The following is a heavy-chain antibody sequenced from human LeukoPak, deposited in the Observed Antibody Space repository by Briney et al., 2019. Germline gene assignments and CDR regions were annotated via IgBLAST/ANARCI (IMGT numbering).Heavy chain of an antibody. CDR3: ARSGRDIAVAGRPLNIPRANWFDP. V-gene: IGHV4-38-2*02. D-gene: IGHD6-19*01. Sequence: SDTLSLICTVSGYPISSGYDRGWIRHSPGDGLECIGNIYHSWSTYCNPSLKSRVTISVDTSMNQFSLKLSSVTAADTAVYYCARSGRDIAVAGRPLNIPRANWFDPWGQGTLVTVSS. J-gene: IGHJ5*02. CDR2: IYHSWST. CDR1: GYPISSGYD.